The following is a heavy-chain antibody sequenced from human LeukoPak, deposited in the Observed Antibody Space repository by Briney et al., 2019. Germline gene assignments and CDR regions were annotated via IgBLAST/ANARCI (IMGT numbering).Heavy chain of an antibody. V-gene: IGHV3-23*01. CDR2: IGGSGGSA. CDR3: AKKMLAHMDV. Sequence: GGSLRLSCAASGFTFSSYAMSWVRQAPGKGLQWVSAIGGSGGSAHYADSVKGRFTISRDNSKNTLYLQMNSLRAGDTAVYYCAKKMLAHMDVWGKGTTVTVSS. J-gene: IGHJ6*03. CDR1: GFTFSSYA. D-gene: IGHD3-10*02.